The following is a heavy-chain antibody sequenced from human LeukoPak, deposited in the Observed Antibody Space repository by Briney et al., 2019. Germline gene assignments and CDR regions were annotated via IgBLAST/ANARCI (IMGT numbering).Heavy chain of an antibody. Sequence: ASVKVSCKASGYTSTSYDINWVRQATGQGLEWMGWMNPNSGNTGYAQKFQGRVTITRNTSISTAYMELSSLRSEDTAVYYCARVLVPAASNWFDPWGQGTLVTVSS. CDR2: MNPNSGNT. J-gene: IGHJ5*02. CDR1: GYTSTSYD. CDR3: ARVLVPAASNWFDP. V-gene: IGHV1-8*03. D-gene: IGHD2-2*01.